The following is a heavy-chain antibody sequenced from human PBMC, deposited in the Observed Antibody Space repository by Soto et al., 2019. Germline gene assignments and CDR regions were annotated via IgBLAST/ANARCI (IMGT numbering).Heavy chain of an antibody. V-gene: IGHV4-34*01. CDR3: ASVVAVVWFDP. J-gene: IGHJ5*02. CDR2: INHSGST. D-gene: IGHD2-21*01. CDR1: GGSFSGYY. Sequence: QVQLQQWGAGLLKPSETLSLTCAVYGGSFSGYYWSWIRQPPGKGLEWIGEINHSGSTNYNPSLRSRVTISVDTSKTQFSLKLSSVTAADTAVYYCASVVAVVWFDPWGQGTLVTVSS.